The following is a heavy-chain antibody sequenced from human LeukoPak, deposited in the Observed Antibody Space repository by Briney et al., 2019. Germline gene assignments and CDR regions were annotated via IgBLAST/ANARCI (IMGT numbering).Heavy chain of an antibody. CDR1: GYSFPTYW. J-gene: IGHJ4*02. Sequence: GESLQISCQGSGYSFPTYWIAWVRQMPGKGLEWMGIIYPGDSETRYSPSFQGQVTISADKSISTAYLQWSRLKASDTAMYYCARKSRADYWGQGTLVTVSS. CDR3: ARKSRADY. V-gene: IGHV5-51*01. CDR2: IYPGDSET.